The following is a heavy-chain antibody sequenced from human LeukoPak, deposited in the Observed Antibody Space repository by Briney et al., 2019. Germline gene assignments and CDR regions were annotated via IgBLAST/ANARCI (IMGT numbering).Heavy chain of an antibody. J-gene: IGHJ4*02. CDR1: GGSISSGGYY. D-gene: IGHD3-22*01. CDR2: IYYSGST. CDR3: ARESGYYYDSSGYNDY. Sequence: SETLSLTCTVSGGSISSGGYYWSWSRQHPGKGLEWSGYIYYSGSTYYNPSLKSRVTISVDTSKNQFSLKLSSVTAADTAVYYCARESGYYYDSSGYNDYWGQGTLVTVSS. V-gene: IGHV4-31*03.